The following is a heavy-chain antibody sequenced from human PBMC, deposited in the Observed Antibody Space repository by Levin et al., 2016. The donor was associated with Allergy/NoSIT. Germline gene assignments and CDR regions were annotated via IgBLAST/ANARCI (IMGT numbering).Heavy chain of an antibody. V-gene: IGHV4-34*01. CDR2: INHSGST. CDR3: ASNGRFFRGYYGMDV. J-gene: IGHJ6*02. Sequence: WIRQPPGKGLEWIGEINHSGSTNYNPSLKSRVTISVDTSKNQFSLKLSSVTAADTAVYYCASNGRFFRGYYGMDVWGQGTTVTVSS. D-gene: IGHD3-3*01.